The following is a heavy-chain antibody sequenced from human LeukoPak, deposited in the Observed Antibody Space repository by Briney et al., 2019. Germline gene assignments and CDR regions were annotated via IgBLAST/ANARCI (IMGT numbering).Heavy chain of an antibody. D-gene: IGHD4-17*01. CDR1: GFTFSSYA. CDR3: ARARYGDYTSYFQH. V-gene: IGHV3-23*01. Sequence: GGSLRLSCAASGFTFSSYAMSWVRQAPGKGLEWVSAISGSGGSTYYADSVKGRFTISRDNAKNSLYLQMNSLRAEDTALYYCARARYGDYTSYFQHWGQGTLVTVSS. J-gene: IGHJ1*01. CDR2: ISGSGGST.